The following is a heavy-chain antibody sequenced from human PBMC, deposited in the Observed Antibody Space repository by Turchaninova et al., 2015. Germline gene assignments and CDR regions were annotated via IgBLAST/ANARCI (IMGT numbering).Heavy chain of an antibody. V-gene: IGHV4-34*01. Sequence: QVQLQPVGAGLVKPSDTPCVTCSGVGGALSGDYWRWVRQPPGKGLEWIGEINHSASTNYNPSLKSRVTISVDTSKNQFSLKLSSVTAADTAVYYCARGPVATLGYSSGWYANWFDPWGQGTLVTVSS. D-gene: IGHD6-19*01. J-gene: IGHJ5*02. CDR3: ARGPVATLGYSSGWYANWFDP. CDR2: INHSAST. CDR1: GGALSGDY.